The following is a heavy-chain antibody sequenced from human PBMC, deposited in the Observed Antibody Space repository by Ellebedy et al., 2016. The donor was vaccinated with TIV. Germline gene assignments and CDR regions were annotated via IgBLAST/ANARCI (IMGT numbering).Heavy chain of an antibody. Sequence: GESLKISXTASEFSFSSYTMAWVRQAPGKGLEWVSSISSSGTYIKYADSVKGRFTLSRDNPKKSLFLQMNSLRAEDTALYFCARSSTIVRGVIGKNDAFDIWGQGTTVTVFS. D-gene: IGHD3-10*01. J-gene: IGHJ3*02. CDR3: ARSSTIVRGVIGKNDAFDI. CDR2: ISSSGTYI. V-gene: IGHV3-21*01. CDR1: EFSFSSYT.